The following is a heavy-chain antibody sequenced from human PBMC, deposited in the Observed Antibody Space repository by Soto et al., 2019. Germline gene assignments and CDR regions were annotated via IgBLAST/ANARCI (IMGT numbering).Heavy chain of an antibody. D-gene: IGHD3-22*01. V-gene: IGHV1-46*01. CDR2: INPSGGDT. J-gene: IGHJ4*01. Sequence: ASVKVSCKASGYTFTSHYMHWVRQAPGQGLEWMGIINPSGGDTTYAQNFQGRVTLARDTSTSTVYMELSSLRSEDTAVYCCARDRDYYDGSGYWFFEYWG. CDR1: GYTFTSHY. CDR3: ARDRDYYDGSGYWFFEY.